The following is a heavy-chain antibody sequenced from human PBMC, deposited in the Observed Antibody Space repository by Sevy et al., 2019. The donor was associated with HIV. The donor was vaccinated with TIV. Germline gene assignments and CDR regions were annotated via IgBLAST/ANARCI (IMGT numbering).Heavy chain of an antibody. CDR2: IKQDGSEK. CDR1: GFTFSSYW. CDR3: ARDKWLRLGGFDY. D-gene: IGHD5-12*01. V-gene: IGHV3-7*01. Sequence: GGSLRVSCAASGFTFSSYWMSWVRQAPGKGLEWVANIKQDGSEKYYVDSVKGRFTISRDNAKNSLYLQMNSLRAEDTAVYYCARDKWLRLGGFDYRGQGTLVTVSS. J-gene: IGHJ4*02.